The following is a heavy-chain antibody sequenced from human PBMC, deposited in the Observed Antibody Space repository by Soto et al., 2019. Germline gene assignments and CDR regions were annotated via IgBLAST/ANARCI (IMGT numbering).Heavy chain of an antibody. Sequence: SLRLTCAASGFILTRYSMNWVRQAPGKGLEWVSAISDSGTSTYYADSVKGRFTISRDNSKNTLYLQMNSLRVEDTATYYCAKGSDLWSGHLPSDSDYRDPAPLVTV. J-gene: IGHJ4*02. CDR1: GFILTRYS. D-gene: IGHD3-3*01. CDR3: AKGSDLWSGHLPSDSDY. CDR2: ISDSGTST. V-gene: IGHV3-23*01.